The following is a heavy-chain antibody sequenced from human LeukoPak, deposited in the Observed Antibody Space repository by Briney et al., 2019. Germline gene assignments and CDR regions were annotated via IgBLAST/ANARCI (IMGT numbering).Heavy chain of an antibody. V-gene: IGHV1-69*05. D-gene: IGHD3-10*01. Sequence: SVKVSCQASGGTFLSYAISWVRQAPGQGLEWMGGLIPIFGTANYAQKFQGRVTITTDESTSTAYMELSSLRSEDTAVYYCARDYYGSGSYYNDDYYYYYMDVWGKGTTVTVSS. CDR2: LIPIFGTA. CDR1: GGTFLSYA. J-gene: IGHJ6*03. CDR3: ARDYYGSGSYYNDDYYYYYMDV.